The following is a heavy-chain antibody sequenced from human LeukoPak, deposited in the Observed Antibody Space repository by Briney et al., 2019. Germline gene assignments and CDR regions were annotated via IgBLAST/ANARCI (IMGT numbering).Heavy chain of an antibody. D-gene: IGHD6-19*01. Sequence: SETLSLTCTVSGGYISTYYWGWVRQTPGQGLAWLGYISYSGTTTYSPSLQSRVTLSLDTSESQFSLRLNSLTAADTAVYYCARAFSAWPHAFDIWGQGTMVTVSS. CDR2: ISYSGTT. CDR1: GGYISTYY. V-gene: IGHV4-59*13. J-gene: IGHJ3*02. CDR3: ARAFSAWPHAFDI.